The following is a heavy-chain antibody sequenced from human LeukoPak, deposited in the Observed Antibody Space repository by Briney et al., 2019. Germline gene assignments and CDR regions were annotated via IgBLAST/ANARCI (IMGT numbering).Heavy chain of an antibody. J-gene: IGHJ6*03. D-gene: IGHD6-13*01. V-gene: IGHV1-69*13. CDR2: IIPIFGTA. CDR3: ARDSRGSSWFDDYYYYMDV. CDR1: GGTFSSYA. Sequence: ASVKVSCKASGGTFSSYAISWVRQAPGQGLEWMGGIIPIFGTANCAQKFQGRVTITADESTSTAYMELSSLRSEDTAVYYCARDSRGSSWFDDYYYYMDVWGKGTTVTVSS.